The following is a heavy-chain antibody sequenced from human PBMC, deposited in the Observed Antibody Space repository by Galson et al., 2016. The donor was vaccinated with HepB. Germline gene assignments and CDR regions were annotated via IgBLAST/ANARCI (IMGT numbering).Heavy chain of an antibody. V-gene: IGHV3-21*06. CDR1: GFTFSDYS. Sequence: SLRLSCAVSGFTFSDYSMNWVRQAPGKGLEWVSSIGSRSTYIFYTDSVKGRFTISRDNAKSSLFLQMNSLRAEDTAVYYCARDPDGFDYWGQGTLVSVSS. CDR2: IGSRSTYI. D-gene: IGHD1-14*01. J-gene: IGHJ4*02. CDR3: ARDPDGFDY.